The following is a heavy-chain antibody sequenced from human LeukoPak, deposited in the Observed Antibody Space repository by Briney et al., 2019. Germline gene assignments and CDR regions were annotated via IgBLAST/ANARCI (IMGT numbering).Heavy chain of an antibody. D-gene: IGHD2-2*01. Sequence: PGGSLRLSCAASGFTFSSYAMHWVRQAPGKGLEWVAVISYDGSNKYYADSVKGRFTISRDNSKNTLSLQVNSLRAEDTAVYYCAKDRGRRIVVVPATKWGTFDYWGQGTLVTVSS. CDR2: ISYDGSNK. J-gene: IGHJ4*02. CDR1: GFTFSSYA. V-gene: IGHV3-30*04. CDR3: AKDRGRRIVVVPATKWGTFDY.